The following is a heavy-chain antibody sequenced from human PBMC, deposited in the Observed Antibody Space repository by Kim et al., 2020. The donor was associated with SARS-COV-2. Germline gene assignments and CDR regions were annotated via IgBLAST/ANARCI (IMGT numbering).Heavy chain of an antibody. V-gene: IGHV5-51*01. CDR2: IYPGDSDT. CDR1: GYSCTNYW. D-gene: IGHD6-6*01. CDR3: AGHLPDYSISRIDY. J-gene: IGHJ4*02. Sequence: GESLKISCKGSGYSCTNYWIGWVRQMPGKGLEWMGIIYPGDSDTRYSPSFQGRVTISADKSISTAYLQWSSLKASDTAMDYCAGHLPDYSISRIDYWGQGPPITVSS.